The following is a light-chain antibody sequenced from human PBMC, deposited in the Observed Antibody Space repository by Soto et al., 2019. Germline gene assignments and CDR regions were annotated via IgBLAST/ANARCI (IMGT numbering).Light chain of an antibody. CDR3: CSYEGAYV. Sequence: QSALAQPRSVSGSPGQSVTISCTGTSSDVGGYNYVSWYQQHPDKAPKLMIYDVSKRPSGVPDRFSGSKSGNTASLTISGLQAEDEADYYCCSYEGAYVFGSGTKVNVL. V-gene: IGLV2-11*01. CDR1: SSDVGGYNY. J-gene: IGLJ1*01. CDR2: DVS.